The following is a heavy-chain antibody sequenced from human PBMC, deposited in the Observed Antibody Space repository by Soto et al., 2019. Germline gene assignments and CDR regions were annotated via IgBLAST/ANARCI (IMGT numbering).Heavy chain of an antibody. Sequence: EVQLVESGGGLVKPGGSLRLSCAASGFTFSSYSMNWVRQAPGKGLEWVSSISSSSSYIYYADSVKGRFTISRDNAKNSLYLQMNSLGALDTAVYYCARDNAYYDFWSGYQVYYYYGMDVWGQGTTVTVSS. CDR3: ARDNAYYDFWSGYQVYYYYGMDV. CDR1: GFTFSSYS. J-gene: IGHJ6*02. D-gene: IGHD3-3*01. CDR2: ISSSSSYI. V-gene: IGHV3-21*01.